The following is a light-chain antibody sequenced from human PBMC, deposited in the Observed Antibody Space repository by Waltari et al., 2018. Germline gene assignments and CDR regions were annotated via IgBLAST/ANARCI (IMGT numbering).Light chain of an antibody. J-gene: IGLJ2*01. Sequence: QLVLTQSTSASASLGASVTLTCTLSSGHNTYAIAWLQHRPVKGPRYLMKVDSGGSYTKGDVISDRFSGSSSRTERYLTIASLQADDEADYYCQTWVTGIRVIFGGGTKLTVL. CDR2: VDSGGSY. CDR1: SGHNTYA. CDR3: QTWVTGIRVI. V-gene: IGLV4-69*01.